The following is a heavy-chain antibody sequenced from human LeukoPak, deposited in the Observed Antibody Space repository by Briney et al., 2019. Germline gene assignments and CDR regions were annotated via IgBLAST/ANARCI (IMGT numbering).Heavy chain of an antibody. CDR3: ARGETQYDFWSGSSLNWFDP. CDR2: INHSGST. V-gene: IGHV4-34*01. D-gene: IGHD3-3*01. CDR1: GGSFSGYY. J-gene: IGHJ5*02. Sequence: TSETLSLTCAVYGGSFSGYYWSWIRQPPGEGLEWIGKINHSGSTNYNPSLKSRVTISVDTSKNQFSLKLSSVTAADTAVYYCARGETQYDFWSGSSLNWFDPWGQGTLVTVSS.